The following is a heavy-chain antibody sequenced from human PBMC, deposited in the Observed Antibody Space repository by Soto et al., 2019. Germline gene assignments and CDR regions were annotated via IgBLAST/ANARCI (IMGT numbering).Heavy chain of an antibody. Sequence: QVQLVESGGGVVQPGRSLRLSCAASGFTFSSYAMHWVRQAPGKGLEWVAVISYDGSNKYYADSVKGRFTISRDNSQNPLYLQMISLGAEDTAVYYCAGWLRVPTGCDMVRGVLNYWGQGTLVTVSS. J-gene: IGHJ4*02. D-gene: IGHD3-10*01. CDR3: AGWLRVPTGCDMVRGVLNY. V-gene: IGHV3-30-3*01. CDR1: GFTFSSYA. CDR2: ISYDGSNK.